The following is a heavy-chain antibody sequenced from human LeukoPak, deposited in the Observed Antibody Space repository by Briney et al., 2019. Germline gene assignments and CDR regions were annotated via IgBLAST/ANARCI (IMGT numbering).Heavy chain of an antibody. Sequence: PGGSLRLSCAASGFTFSSSAMSWVRQAPGKALEWVSAISGSGGSTYYADSVKGRFTISRDNSKHTLYLQMNSLRAEDTAVYYCNACLLIGSYSPDYWGQGTLVTVPS. CDR2: ISGSGGST. CDR1: GFTFSSSA. J-gene: IGHJ4*02. V-gene: IGHV3-23*01. CDR3: NACLLIGSYSPDY. D-gene: IGHD1-26*01.